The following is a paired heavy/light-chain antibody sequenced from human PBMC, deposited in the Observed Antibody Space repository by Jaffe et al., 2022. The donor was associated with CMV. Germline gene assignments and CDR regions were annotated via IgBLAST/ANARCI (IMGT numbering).Heavy chain of an antibody. Sequence: QLQLQESGPGLVKPSETLSLTCTVSGGSIRSNSHYWGWIRQPLGKGPEWIAFVYYNGKTYYNPSLESRVTISVDTSKNQFSLKLSSVTAADTAVYYCARTGPTGYFDSNGYSYNWFDPWGQGTLVTVSS. CDR3: ARTGPTGYFDSNGYSYNWFDP. D-gene: IGHD3-22*01. CDR1: GGSIRSNSHY. V-gene: IGHV4-39*01. J-gene: IGHJ5*02. CDR2: VYYNGKT.
Light chain of an antibody. V-gene: IGKV1-12*01. CDR1: QVISSW. J-gene: IGKJ4*01. CDR2: AAS. CDR3: QQANSFPLT. Sequence: DIQMTQSPSSVSASVGDRVTITCRASQVISSWLAWYQQEPGKAPKLLIYAASRLQTGVPSRFSGSGSGTDFTLTISSLQPEDFATYFCQQANSFPLTFGGGTKVAIK.